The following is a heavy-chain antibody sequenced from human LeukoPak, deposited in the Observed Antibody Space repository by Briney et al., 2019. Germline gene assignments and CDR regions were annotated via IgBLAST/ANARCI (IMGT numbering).Heavy chain of an antibody. J-gene: IGHJ4*02. V-gene: IGHV4-34*01. CDR3: ARWVAAAGTFLVGFDY. D-gene: IGHD6-13*01. Sequence: PSETLSLTCAVYGGSFSGYYWSWIRQPPGKGLEWIGEINHSGSTNYNPSLKSRVTISVDTSKNQFSLKLSSVTAADTAVYYCARWVAAAGTFLVGFDYRGQGTLVTASS. CDR2: INHSGST. CDR1: GGSFSGYY.